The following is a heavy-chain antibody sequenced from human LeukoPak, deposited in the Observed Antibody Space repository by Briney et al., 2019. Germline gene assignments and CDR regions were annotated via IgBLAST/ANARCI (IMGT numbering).Heavy chain of an antibody. CDR1: GFTFAYYW. CDR2: VKEDGTRK. D-gene: IGHD4-23*01. J-gene: IGHJ4*02. V-gene: IGHV3-7*01. CDR3: VRAGWELDY. Sequence: GGSLRLSCAASGFTFAYYWMAWVRQAPGRGLEWVASVKEDGTRKYYVDSVKGRFTISRDDAKNALFLQMDSRRVEDTAVYYCVRAGWELDYWGQGTLVTVSS.